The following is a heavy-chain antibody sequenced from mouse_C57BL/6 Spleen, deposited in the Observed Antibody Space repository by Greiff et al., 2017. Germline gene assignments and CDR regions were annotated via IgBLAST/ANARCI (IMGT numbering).Heavy chain of an antibody. Sequence: EVQRVESGGGLVQPKGSLKLSCAASGFTFNTYAMHWVRQAPGKGVEGVARIRSKSSNYATYYADSVKDRFTISRDDSQSMLYLQMNNLKTEDTAMYYCVRSSSLDYWGQGTTLTVSS. D-gene: IGHD1-1*01. J-gene: IGHJ2*01. V-gene: IGHV10-3*01. CDR2: IRSKSSNYAT. CDR3: VRSSSLDY. CDR1: GFTFNTYA.